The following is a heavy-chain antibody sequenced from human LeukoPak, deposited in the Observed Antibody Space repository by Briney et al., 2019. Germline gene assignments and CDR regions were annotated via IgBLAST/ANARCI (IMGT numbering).Heavy chain of an antibody. CDR2: ISSSSSYI. J-gene: IGHJ5*02. CDR3: ARSGSGWFDR. V-gene: IGHV3-21*01. Sequence: PGGSLRLSCAASGFTFSSYSMNWVRQAPGKGLEWVSSISSSSSYIYYADSVKGRFTISRDNSKNTVYLQMNSLRVEDTAIYYCARSGSGWFDRWGQGTLVTVSA. CDR1: GFTFSSYS. D-gene: IGHD6-19*01.